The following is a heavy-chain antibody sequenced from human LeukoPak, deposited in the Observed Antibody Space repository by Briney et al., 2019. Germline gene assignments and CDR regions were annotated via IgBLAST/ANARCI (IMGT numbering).Heavy chain of an antibody. D-gene: IGHD3-22*01. CDR1: GFTFSSYG. V-gene: IGHV3-30*18. CDR3: AKDRSGYYLDY. CDR2: ISYDGSNK. J-gene: IGHJ4*02. Sequence: GGSLRLSCAASGFTFSSYGMLWVRQAPGKGLEWVAVISYDGSNKYYADSVKGRFTISRVNSKNTLYPQMNSLRAEDTAVYYCAKDRSGYYLDYWGQGTLVTVSS.